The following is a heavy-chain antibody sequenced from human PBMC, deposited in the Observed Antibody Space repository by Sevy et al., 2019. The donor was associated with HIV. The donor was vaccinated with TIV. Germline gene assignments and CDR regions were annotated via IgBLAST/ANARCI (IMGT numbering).Heavy chain of an antibody. D-gene: IGHD2-8*01. CDR2: IRHGGYT. CDR1: GASISNTAYY. CDR3: VGPKLTYTNGWHYFDY. Sequence: SETLSLTCIVSGASISNTAYYWGWIRQSPGKGLEWVASIRHGGYTFYNPSLKSRVTISADTSKNQFSLKLTSVSAADTSIYYCVGPKLTYTNGWHYFDYWGQGTVVTVSS. J-gene: IGHJ4*02. V-gene: IGHV4-39*01.